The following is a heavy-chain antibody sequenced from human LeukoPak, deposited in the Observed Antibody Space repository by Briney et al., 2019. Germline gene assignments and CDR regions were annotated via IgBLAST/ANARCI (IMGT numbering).Heavy chain of an antibody. D-gene: IGHD3-3*01. V-gene: IGHV3-30-3*01. CDR1: GFTFSSYP. Sequence: GGSLRLSCAASGFTFSSYPIRWVRQAPHWVRQAPGKGLEWVAVISYDGTNKYYADSVKGRFTISRDNSKNTLYLQMNSLRPEDTALYYCAREDLRFLDSWGQGTLVTVSS. J-gene: IGHJ4*02. CDR2: ISYDGTNK. CDR3: AREDLRFLDS.